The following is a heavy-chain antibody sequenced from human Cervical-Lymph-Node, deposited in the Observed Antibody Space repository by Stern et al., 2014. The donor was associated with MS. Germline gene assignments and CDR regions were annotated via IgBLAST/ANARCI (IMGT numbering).Heavy chain of an antibody. CDR3: ASRYGSGSYYAY. CDR1: GGTFRSHA. D-gene: IGHD3-10*01. Sequence: QLVQSGAEVKKAGSSVRVSCKASGGTFRSHAISWVRQAPGQGLEWMGTIMPIFRTSNSAQKFQGRVTITADESTNTGYMELSRLRSEDTAVYYCASRYGSGSYYAYWGQGTLVTVSS. CDR2: IMPIFRTS. V-gene: IGHV1-69*18. J-gene: IGHJ4*02.